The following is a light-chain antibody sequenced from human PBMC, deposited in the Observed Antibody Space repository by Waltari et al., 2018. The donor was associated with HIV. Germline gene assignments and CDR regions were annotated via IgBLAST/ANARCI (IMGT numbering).Light chain of an antibody. J-gene: IGLJ2*01. CDR2: DNN. Sequence: QSVLTQPPSVSGAPGQRVSISCTGRSSNLGAGFDAHWYQQLPGAAPRLLIYDNNTLPPWGPGRFSGGRSGTSASLPITELQADDEADYYCRSFDSGLTAGVFGGGTKLTVL. CDR1: SSNLGAGFD. CDR3: RSFDSGLTAGV. V-gene: IGLV1-40*01.